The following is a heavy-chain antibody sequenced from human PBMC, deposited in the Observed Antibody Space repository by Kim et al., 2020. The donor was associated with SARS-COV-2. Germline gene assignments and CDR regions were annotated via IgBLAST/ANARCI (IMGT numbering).Heavy chain of an antibody. CDR1: GFTFSSYE. V-gene: IGHV3-48*03. Sequence: GGSLRLSCAASGFTFSSYEMNWVRQAPGKGLEWVSYISSSGSTIYYADSVKGRFTISRDNAKNSLYLQMNSLRAEDTAVYYCARVQWLGPDYWGQGTLVTVSS. CDR3: ARVQWLGPDY. J-gene: IGHJ4*02. CDR2: ISSSGSTI. D-gene: IGHD6-19*01.